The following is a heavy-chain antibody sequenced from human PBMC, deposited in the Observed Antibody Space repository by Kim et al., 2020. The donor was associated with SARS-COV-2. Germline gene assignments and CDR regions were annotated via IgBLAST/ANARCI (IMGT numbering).Heavy chain of an antibody. V-gene: IGHV3-7*01. J-gene: IGHJ4*02. CDR2: IKEDGREK. D-gene: IGHD6-13*01. CDR3: GRDYSD. CDR1: GFTFTKYW. Sequence: GGSLRLSCAASGFTFTKYWMSWVRQAPEKGLEWVANIKEDGREKYYVDSVKGRFTISRDNSKNSLYLQMNSLRAEDTAIYFCGRDYSDWGQGTLVTVSS.